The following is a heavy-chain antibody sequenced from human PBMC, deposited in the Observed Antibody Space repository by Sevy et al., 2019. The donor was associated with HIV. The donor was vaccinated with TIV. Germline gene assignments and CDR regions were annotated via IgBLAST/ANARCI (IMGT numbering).Heavy chain of an antibody. CDR1: GFSFSSYA. D-gene: IGHD3-9*01. J-gene: IGHJ4*02. Sequence: WGSLRLSCAASGFSFSSYAMSWVRQAPGKGLEWVAVISFDGSKKYYGDSVKGRFTISRDNSKNTLYLAMSSLSPEDTAVYYCAKLDYDILTGNPDYWGQGTLVTVSS. CDR3: AKLDYDILTGNPDY. CDR2: ISFDGSKK. V-gene: IGHV3-30*18.